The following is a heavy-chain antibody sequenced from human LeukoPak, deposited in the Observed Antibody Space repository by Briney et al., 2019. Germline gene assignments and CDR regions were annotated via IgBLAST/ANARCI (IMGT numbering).Heavy chain of an antibody. V-gene: IGHV1-24*01. CDR2: FDPEDGET. CDR1: GYTLTELS. D-gene: IGHD2/OR15-2a*01. Sequence: ASVKVSCKVSGYTLTELSMHWVRQAPGKGLEWMGGFDPEDGETIYAQKFQGRVTMTEDTSTDTAYMELSSPRSEDTAVYYCATDLGDSTINFDYWGQGTLVTVSS. CDR3: ATDLGDSTINFDY. J-gene: IGHJ4*02.